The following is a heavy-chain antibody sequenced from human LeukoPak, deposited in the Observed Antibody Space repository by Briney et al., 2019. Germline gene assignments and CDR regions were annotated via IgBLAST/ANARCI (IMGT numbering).Heavy chain of an antibody. V-gene: IGHV1-24*01. Sequence: ASVKVSCKVSGYTLTELSMHWVRQAPGKGLEWMGGFDPEDGETIYAQKFQGRDTMTEDTSTDTAYMELSSLRSEDTAVYYCATVGGWYREVCFDYWGQGTLVTVSS. CDR3: ATVGGWYREVCFDY. CDR2: FDPEDGET. D-gene: IGHD6-19*01. CDR1: GYTLTELS. J-gene: IGHJ4*02.